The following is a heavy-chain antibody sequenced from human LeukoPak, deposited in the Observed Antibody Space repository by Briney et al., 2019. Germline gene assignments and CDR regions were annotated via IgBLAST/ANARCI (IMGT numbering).Heavy chain of an antibody. D-gene: IGHD6-13*01. Sequence: SETLSLTCTVSGGSISFCHWSWIRQSPGKELEWIGDISESGSTNYMPSLKSRVTISVDTSNQFSLKLSSVTAADTAVYYCARAGSGWYGGRLFEFWGPGALVAVSS. CDR1: GGSISFCH. J-gene: IGHJ4*02. CDR2: ISESGST. V-gene: IGHV4-59*01. CDR3: ARAGSGWYGGRLFEF.